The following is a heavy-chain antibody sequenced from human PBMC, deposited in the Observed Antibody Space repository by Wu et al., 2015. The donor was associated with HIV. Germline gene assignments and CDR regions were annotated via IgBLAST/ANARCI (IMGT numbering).Heavy chain of an antibody. CDR2: INPNSGGT. D-gene: IGHD3-10*01. Sequence: QVQLVQSGAEVKKPGASVKVSCKASGYTFTGYYMHWVRQAPGQGLEWMGWINPNSGGTNYAQKFQGRVTMTRDTSISTAYMELSRLRSDDTAVYYCARDRSADYYGSGSSQTAYNWFDPWGQGTLVHRLL. CDR3: ARDRSADYYGSGSSQTAYNWFDP. V-gene: IGHV1-2*02. CDR1: GYTFTGYY. J-gene: IGHJ5*02.